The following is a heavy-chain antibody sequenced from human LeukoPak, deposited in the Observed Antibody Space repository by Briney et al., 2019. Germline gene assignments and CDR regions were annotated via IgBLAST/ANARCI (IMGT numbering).Heavy chain of an antibody. J-gene: IGHJ4*02. CDR3: ARGGSSSWYRD. V-gene: IGHV4-59*01. Sequence: TSETLSLTCTVSGGSISSYYWSWIRQPPGKGLEWIGYVYYSGSTNYNPSLKSRVTMSVDTSKNQFSLKLTSVTAADTAVYYCARGGSSSWYRDWGQGTLVTVPS. CDR1: GGSISSYY. D-gene: IGHD6-13*01. CDR2: VYYSGST.